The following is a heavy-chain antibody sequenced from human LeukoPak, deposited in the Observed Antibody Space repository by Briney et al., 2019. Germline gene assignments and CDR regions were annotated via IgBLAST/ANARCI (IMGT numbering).Heavy chain of an antibody. CDR3: ARTYDFGRGPPGDAFDN. D-gene: IGHD3-3*01. J-gene: IGHJ3*02. Sequence: GGSLRLSCAASGFTFTIFGLNWVRQAPGKGPEWVSYTDARSGITYYADSVQGRFTLSRDNARESVFLQTDSLRVDDTAVHYCARTYDFGRGPPGDAFDNWGPGTWVIVSS. V-gene: IGHV3-48*01. CDR1: GFTFTIFG. CDR2: TDARSGIT.